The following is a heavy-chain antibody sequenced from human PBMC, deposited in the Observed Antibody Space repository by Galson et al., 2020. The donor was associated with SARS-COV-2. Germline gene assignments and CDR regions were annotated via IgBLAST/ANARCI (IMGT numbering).Heavy chain of an antibody. Sequence: SLRLSCAASGFTFSSYGMHWVRQAPGKGLEWVAVIWYDGSNKYYADSVKGRFTISRDNSKNTLYLQMNSLRAEDTAVYYCASEYDILTGYYGGRHATDYWGQGTLVTVSS. D-gene: IGHD3-9*01. CDR3: ASEYDILTGYYGGRHATDY. J-gene: IGHJ4*02. V-gene: IGHV3-33*01. CDR1: GFTFSSYG. CDR2: IWYDGSNK.